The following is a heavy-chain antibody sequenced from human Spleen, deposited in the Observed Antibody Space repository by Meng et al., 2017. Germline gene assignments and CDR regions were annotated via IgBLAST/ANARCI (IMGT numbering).Heavy chain of an antibody. D-gene: IGHD3-22*01. CDR1: GGSINNYS. J-gene: IGHJ1*01. Sequence: QLHVQQLGAGLFNPSRNLSFTCAASGGSINNYSWTWIRQPPGQGLEWIGEINHSGTANYNPSLKGRVTISMDKPMKQFSLKLSSVTAEDTAVYYCARAPPHSSAYLTRLRAPIYFQHWGQGSLVTVSS. CDR3: ARAPPHSSAYLTRLRAPIYFQH. CDR2: INHSGTA. V-gene: IGHV4-34*01.